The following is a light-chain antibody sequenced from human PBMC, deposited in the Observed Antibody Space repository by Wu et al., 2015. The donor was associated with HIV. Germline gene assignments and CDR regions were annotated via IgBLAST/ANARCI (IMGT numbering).Light chain of an antibody. V-gene: IGKV1-8*01. Sequence: AIRITQSPSSLSASTGDRVTITCRASQNINSYLAWYQVKPGRAPNLLIYAAPTLQSGVPSRFSGSGSGTDFTLTISCLQSEDFVSYFCQQYHSYPLTFGGGTKVEIK. CDR1: QNINSY. CDR3: QQYHSYPLT. CDR2: AAP. J-gene: IGKJ4*01.